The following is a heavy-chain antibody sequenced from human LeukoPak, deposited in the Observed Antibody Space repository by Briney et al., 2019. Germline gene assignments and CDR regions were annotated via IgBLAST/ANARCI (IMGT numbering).Heavy chain of an antibody. V-gene: IGHV4-59*11. Sequence: PSETLSLTCTVSGGSISGHYWNWIRQPPEKGLEWIGYIYYSGTINYNPSLKARVTMSIDTSKNQFSLKLSSVTAADTAIYYCAKSKSLGLQYFDNWGQGTLATVSS. D-gene: IGHD1-7*01. CDR2: IYYSGTI. CDR1: GGSISGHY. CDR3: AKSKSLGLQYFDN. J-gene: IGHJ4*02.